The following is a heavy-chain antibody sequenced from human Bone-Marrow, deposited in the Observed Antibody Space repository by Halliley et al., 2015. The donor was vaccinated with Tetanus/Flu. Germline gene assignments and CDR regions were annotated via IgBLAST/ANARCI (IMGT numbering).Heavy chain of an antibody. Sequence: WVSRISGDGGTVTYADSVKGRFTMSRDNAKNTLYLQMNTLGAEDTAVYYCARESVSRNRSLDYWGQGTLVTVSS. CDR3: ARESVSRNRSLDY. V-gene: IGHV3-74*03. J-gene: IGHJ4*02. D-gene: IGHD3-3*01. CDR2: ISGDGGTV.